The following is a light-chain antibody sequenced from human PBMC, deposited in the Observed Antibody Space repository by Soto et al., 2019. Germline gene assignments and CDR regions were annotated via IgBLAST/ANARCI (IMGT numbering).Light chain of an antibody. CDR3: QQLNSYPLT. CDR2: GAS. CDR1: QGFSTY. V-gene: IGKV1-9*01. J-gene: IGKJ1*01. Sequence: DIPLTQSPSFLSASVGDRVTITCRASQGFSTYLAWYQQKPGKAPKLLIYGASTLQSGVPSRFSGSGSGTEFTLTINSLQPEDFATYYCQQLNSYPLTFGQGTKVEIK.